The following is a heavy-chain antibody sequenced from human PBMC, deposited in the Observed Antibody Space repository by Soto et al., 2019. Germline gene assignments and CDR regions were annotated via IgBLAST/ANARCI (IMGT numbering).Heavy chain of an antibody. Sequence: SETLSLTCAVYGGSFSGYYWSWIRQPPGKGLEWIGEINHSGSTNYNPSLKSRVTISVDTSKNQFSLKPSSVTAADTAVYYCATTEPRSSGWFNYWGQGTLVTVSS. CDR3: ATTEPRSSGWFNY. CDR2: INHSGST. V-gene: IGHV4-34*01. J-gene: IGHJ4*02. D-gene: IGHD6-19*01. CDR1: GGSFSGYY.